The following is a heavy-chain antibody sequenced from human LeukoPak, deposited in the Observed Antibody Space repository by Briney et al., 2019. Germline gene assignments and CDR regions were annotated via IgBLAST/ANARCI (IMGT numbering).Heavy chain of an antibody. Sequence: SETLSLTCTVSGGSISNYYWSWLRQPPGKGLEWIGYIYYSGSTNYNPSLKSRVSISVDTSKNQFSLKLNSVTAADTAVYYCARGGSLPGGPPLWGQGTLVTVSS. D-gene: IGHD4-17*01. CDR1: GGSISNYY. J-gene: IGHJ4*02. V-gene: IGHV4-59*01. CDR2: IYYSGST. CDR3: ARGGSLPGGPPL.